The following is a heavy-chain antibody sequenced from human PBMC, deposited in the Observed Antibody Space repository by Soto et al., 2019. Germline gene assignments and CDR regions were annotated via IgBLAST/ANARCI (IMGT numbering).Heavy chain of an antibody. CDR3: ARHWSYYYGSGGRDYGMDV. Sequence: PGESLKISCKGSGYSFTSYWISWVRQMPGKGLEWMGRIDPSDSYTNYSPSFQGHVTISADKSISTAYLQWSSLKASDTAMYYCARHWSYYYGSGGRDYGMDVWGQGTTVTVSS. D-gene: IGHD3-10*01. V-gene: IGHV5-10-1*01. CDR1: GYSFTSYW. CDR2: IDPSDSYT. J-gene: IGHJ6*02.